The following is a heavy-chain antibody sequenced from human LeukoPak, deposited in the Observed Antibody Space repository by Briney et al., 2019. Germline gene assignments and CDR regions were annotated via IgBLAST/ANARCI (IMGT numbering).Heavy chain of an antibody. V-gene: IGHV3-7*03. D-gene: IGHD6-6*01. CDR2: IKQDGSVK. CDR3: AKALYSSSFDFDY. Sequence: GGSLRLSCAASEFTFSSYWMSWVRQGPGKGLEWVANIKQDGSVKTYVDSVKGRFTISRDNAKSSLHLQMNSLRAEDTAVYYCAKALYSSSFDFDYWGQGTLVTVSS. J-gene: IGHJ4*02. CDR1: EFTFSSYW.